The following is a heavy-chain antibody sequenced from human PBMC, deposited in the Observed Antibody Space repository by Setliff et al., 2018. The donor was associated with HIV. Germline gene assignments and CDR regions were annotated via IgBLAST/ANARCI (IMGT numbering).Heavy chain of an antibody. J-gene: IGHJ4*02. CDR3: ARGMDYYDTSGYYQYYFDY. CDR1: GYSFTDYY. V-gene: IGHV1-2*04. D-gene: IGHD3-22*01. CDR2: INPKSDGT. Sequence: VASVKVSCKASGYSFTDYYIHWVRQAPGQGLEWMGWINPKSDGTNYAQKLQGWITMTRDTSISTAYTELSRLRSDDTAVYYCARGMDYYDTSGYYQYYFDYWGQGTLVTVSS.